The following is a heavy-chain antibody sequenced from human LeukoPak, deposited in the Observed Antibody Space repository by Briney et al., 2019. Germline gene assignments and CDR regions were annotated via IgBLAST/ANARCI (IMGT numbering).Heavy chain of an antibody. CDR1: GGSFSGYY. D-gene: IGHD5-18*01. V-gene: IGHV4-34*01. CDR3: ARDYSYGYFRYFDL. Sequence: SETLSLTCAVYGGSFSGYYWSWIRQPPGKGLEWIGEINHSGSTNYNPSLKSRVTISVDTSKNQFSLKLSSVTAADTAVYYCARDYSYGYFRYFDLWGRGTLVTVSS. CDR2: INHSGST. J-gene: IGHJ2*01.